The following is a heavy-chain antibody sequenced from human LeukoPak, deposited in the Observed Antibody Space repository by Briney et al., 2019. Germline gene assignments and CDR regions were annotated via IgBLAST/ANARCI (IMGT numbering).Heavy chain of an antibody. D-gene: IGHD6-19*01. V-gene: IGHV1-69*13. Sequence: ASVKVSCKASGGTFSSYAISWVRQAPGQWLEWMGWIIPIFGTANYAQKFQGRVTITADESTSTAYMELSSLRSEDTAVYYCARVPIAVAANYYYYYGMDVWGQGTTVTVSS. J-gene: IGHJ6*02. CDR3: ARVPIAVAANYYYYYGMDV. CDR2: IIPIFGTA. CDR1: GGTFSSYA.